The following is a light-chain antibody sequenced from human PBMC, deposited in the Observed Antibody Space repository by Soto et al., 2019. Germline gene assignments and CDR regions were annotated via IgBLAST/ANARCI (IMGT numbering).Light chain of an antibody. V-gene: IGLV2-8*01. CDR2: EVS. CDR1: SSDVGGYNY. Sequence: SVLTQPPSASGSPGQSVAISCTGTSSDVGGYNYVSWYQQHPGKAPQVMIYEVSKRPSGVPDRFSGSKSGNTASLTVSGLQAEDEADYYCSSYAGSDSYVFGTGTKVTVL. CDR3: SSYAGSDSYV. J-gene: IGLJ1*01.